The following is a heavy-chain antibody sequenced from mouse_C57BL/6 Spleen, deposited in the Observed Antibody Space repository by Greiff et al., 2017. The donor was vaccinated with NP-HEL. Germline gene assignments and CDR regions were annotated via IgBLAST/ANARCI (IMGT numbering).Heavy chain of an antibody. CDR2: IHPNSGST. CDR1: GYTFTSYW. D-gene: IGHD3-1*01. V-gene: IGHV1-64*01. J-gene: IGHJ3*01. Sequence: QVQLQQPGAELVKPGASVKLSCKASGYTFTSYWMHWVKQRPGQGLEWIGMIHPNSGSTNYNEKFKSKATLTVDKPSSTAYMQLSSLTSEDSAVYYCARIGDWAWFAYWGQGTLVTVSA. CDR3: ARIGDWAWFAY.